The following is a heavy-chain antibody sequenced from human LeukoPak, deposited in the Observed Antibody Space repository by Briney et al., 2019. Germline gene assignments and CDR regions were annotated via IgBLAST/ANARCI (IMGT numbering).Heavy chain of an antibody. CDR1: GYPFTTHY. V-gene: IGHV1-46*01. CDR2: VNPTNTGT. D-gene: IGHD3-10*01. CDR3: ARGDPLTGSGSYYNDYYMDV. Sequence: ASVKVSCKASGYPFTTHYMHWVRQAPGQGLEWMGIVNPTNTGTTYAQTFQGRLTMTADPSTSTVYMELSSLRSEDTAVYYCARGDPLTGSGSYYNDYYMDVWGKGTTVTISS. J-gene: IGHJ6*03.